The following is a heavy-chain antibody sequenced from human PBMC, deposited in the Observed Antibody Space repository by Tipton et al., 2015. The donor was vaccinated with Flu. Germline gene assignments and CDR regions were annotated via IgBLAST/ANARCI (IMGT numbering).Heavy chain of an antibody. CDR3: ASAPVPSCRSTICYPLDY. D-gene: IGHD2-2*01. J-gene: IGHJ4*02. CDR2: ISDSGTSK. Sequence: SLRLSCAASGFTFSSYAMSWVRQAAGKGLEWISAISDSGTSKYHADSVRGRFTISRDNSRNSLYLQMNSLRAEDTAIYYCASAPVPSCRSTICYPLDYWSQGTPVPLSS. CDR1: GFTFSSYA. V-gene: IGHV3-23*01.